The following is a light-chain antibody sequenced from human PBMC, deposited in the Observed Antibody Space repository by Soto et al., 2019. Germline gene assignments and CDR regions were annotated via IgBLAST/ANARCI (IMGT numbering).Light chain of an antibody. CDR1: SSDIGIYKY. J-gene: IGLJ1*01. V-gene: IGLV2-14*01. Sequence: QSALTQPASVSGSPGQSIAISCTGSSSDIGIYKYVSWYQQHPGKVPKLIIYEVTNRPSGVSNRFSCSKSGNTASLTISGLQAEDEADYYCSSYTTSSTRVFGTGTKVTVL. CDR3: SSYTTSSTRV. CDR2: EVT.